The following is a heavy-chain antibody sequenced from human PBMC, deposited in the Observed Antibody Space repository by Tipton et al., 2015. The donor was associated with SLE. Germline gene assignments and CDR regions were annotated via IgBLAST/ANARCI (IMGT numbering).Heavy chain of an antibody. Sequence: TLSLTCAVYGGSFSGYYWGWIRQPPGKGLEWIGSIYYSGSTYYNPSLKSRVTISVDTSKNQFSLKLSSVTAADTAVYYCARAQAPLKSGAFDIWGQGTMVSVSS. V-gene: IGHV4-34*01. J-gene: IGHJ3*02. CDR3: ARAQAPLKSGAFDI. D-gene: IGHD7-27*01. CDR2: IYYSGST. CDR1: GGSFSGYY.